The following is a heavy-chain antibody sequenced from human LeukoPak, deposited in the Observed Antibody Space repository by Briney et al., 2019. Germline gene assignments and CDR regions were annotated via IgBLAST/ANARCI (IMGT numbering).Heavy chain of an antibody. J-gene: IGHJ4*02. CDR3: ARAEIKLYNQRRYYFDY. V-gene: IGHV4-34*01. CDR1: GGSFSGYY. Sequence: SETLSLTCAVYGGSFSGYYWSWIRQPPGKGLEWIGEINHSGSTNYNPSLKSRVTISVDTSKNQFSLKLSSVTAADTAVYYCARAEIKLYNQRRYYFDYWGQGTLVTVPS. D-gene: IGHD3-16*02. CDR2: INHSGST.